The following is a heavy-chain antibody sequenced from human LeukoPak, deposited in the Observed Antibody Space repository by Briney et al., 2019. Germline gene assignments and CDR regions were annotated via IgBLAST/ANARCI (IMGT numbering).Heavy chain of an antibody. CDR2: INHSGST. CDR1: GGSFSGYY. CDR3: ARSPPVTEFDY. D-gene: IGHD1-14*01. V-gene: IGHV4-34*01. J-gene: IGHJ4*02. Sequence: PSETLSPTCAVYGGSFSGYYWSWIRQPPGKGLEWIGEINHSGSTDYNPSLKSRVTISVDTSKNQFSLKLSSVTAADTAVYYCARSPPVTEFDYWGQGTLVTVSS.